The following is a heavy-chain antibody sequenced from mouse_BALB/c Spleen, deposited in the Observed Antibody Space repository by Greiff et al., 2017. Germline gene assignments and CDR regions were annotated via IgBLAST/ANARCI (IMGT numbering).Heavy chain of an antibody. J-gene: IGHJ3*01. CDR2: IRSKSNNYAT. V-gene: IGHV10S3*01. Sequence: EVQLVETGGGLVQPKGSLKLSCAASGFTFNTNAMNWVRQAPGKGLEWVARIRSKSNNYATYYADSVKDRFTISRDDSQSMLYLQMNNLKTEDTAMYYCVRDYYGSSPFAYWGQGTLVTVSA. CDR1: GFTFNTNA. D-gene: IGHD1-1*01. CDR3: VRDYYGSSPFAY.